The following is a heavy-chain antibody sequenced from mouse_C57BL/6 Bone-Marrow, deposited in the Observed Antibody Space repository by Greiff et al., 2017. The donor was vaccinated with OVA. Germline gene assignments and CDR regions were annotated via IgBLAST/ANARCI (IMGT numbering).Heavy chain of an antibody. CDR3: ARGVTGAWFAY. V-gene: IGHV1-54*01. D-gene: IGHD4-1*01. CDR1: GYAFTNYL. Sequence: QVQLQQSGAELVRPGTSVKVSCTASGYAFTNYLIEWVKQRPGQGLEWIGVINPGSGGTNYNEKFKGKATLTADKSSSTAYMQLSSLKSEDSAVYFSARGVTGAWFAYWGQGTLVTVSA. J-gene: IGHJ3*01. CDR2: INPGSGGT.